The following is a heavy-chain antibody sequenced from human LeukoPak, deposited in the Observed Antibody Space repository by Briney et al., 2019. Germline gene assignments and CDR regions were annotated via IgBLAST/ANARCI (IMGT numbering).Heavy chain of an antibody. CDR2: ISGSGGST. J-gene: IGHJ6*03. CDR1: GFTFSSYG. Sequence: PGGTLRLSCAASGFTFSSYGMSWVRQAPGKGLEWVSAISGSGGSTCYADSVKGRFTISRDNSKNTLYLQMNSLRAEDTAVYYCAKYRESYYYYMDVWGKGTTVTISS. D-gene: IGHD3-16*02. CDR3: AKYRESYYYYMDV. V-gene: IGHV3-23*01.